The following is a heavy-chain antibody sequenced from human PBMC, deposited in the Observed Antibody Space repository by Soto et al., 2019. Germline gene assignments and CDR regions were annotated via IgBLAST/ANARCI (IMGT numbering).Heavy chain of an antibody. D-gene: IGHD2-15*01. CDR3: ERRHSATWLFDY. CDR2: IYSGGST. Sequence: PSETLSLTCNVSGGAISGRSNYWGWIRQPPGKGLEYIGSIYSGGSTYYNPSLKSRVTLSVDTSQNQFFLRLTSVTAADTAVYYCERRHSATWLFDYWGLGTQVTVSS. J-gene: IGHJ4*02. CDR1: GGAISGRSNY. V-gene: IGHV4-39*01.